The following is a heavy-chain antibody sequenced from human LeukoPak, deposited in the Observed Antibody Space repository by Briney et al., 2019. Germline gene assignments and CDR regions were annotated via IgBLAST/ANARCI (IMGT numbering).Heavy chain of an antibody. CDR2: ISGNGRDT. D-gene: IGHD3-10*01. J-gene: IGHJ4*01. V-gene: IGHV3-23*01. CDR3: ATPPGGLLWFGGLRF. CDR1: GFTFSRFA. Sequence: PGGSLRLSCTASGFTFSRFALSWVRQAPGKGLEWVSAISGNGRDTYYADSVKGRADSVKGRFTISRDNSKNTLFLQMNSLRVEDTAVYYCATPPGGLLWFGGLRFWGHGTLVTVSS.